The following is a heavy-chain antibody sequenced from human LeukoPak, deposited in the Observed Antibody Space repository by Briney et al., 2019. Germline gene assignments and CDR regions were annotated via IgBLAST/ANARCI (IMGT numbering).Heavy chain of an antibody. CDR1: GFTFSSYG. D-gene: IGHD5-18*01. V-gene: IGHV3-30*02. J-gene: IGHJ4*02. Sequence: SGGSLRLSCAASGFTFSSYGMHWVRQAPGKGLEWVAFIRYDGSNKYYADSVKGRFTISRDNSKNTLYLQMNSLRAEDTAVYYCAKLGQLWLLSYFDYWGQGTLVTVSS. CDR3: AKLGQLWLLSYFDY. CDR2: IRYDGSNK.